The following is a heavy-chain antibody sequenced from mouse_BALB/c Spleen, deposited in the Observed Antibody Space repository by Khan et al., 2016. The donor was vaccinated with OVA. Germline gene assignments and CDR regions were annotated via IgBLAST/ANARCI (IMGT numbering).Heavy chain of an antibody. J-gene: IGHJ3*01. V-gene: IGHV2-9*02. CDR2: IWAGGST. D-gene: IGHD1-3*01. CDR1: GFSLSNYG. CDR3: ARAFYNGAWLAY. Sequence: VQLQESGPGLVAPSQTLSITCTVSGFSLSNYGVHWVRQPPGKGLEWLGVIWAGGSTNHYSALMSRLIIISDDSKSHAFLIMNSLQTDDTAMDYCARAFYNGAWLAYWGQGTLVTVSA.